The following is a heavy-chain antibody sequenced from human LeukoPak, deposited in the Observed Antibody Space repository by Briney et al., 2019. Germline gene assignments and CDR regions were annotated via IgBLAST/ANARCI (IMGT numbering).Heavy chain of an antibody. V-gene: IGHV3-21*01. Sequence: GGSLRLSCAASGFTFSSYAMHWVRQAPGKGLEWVSSISSSSSYIYYADSVKGRFTISRDNAKNSLYLQMNSLRAEDTAVYYCARAGGSGSYYQAYWGQGTLVTVSS. J-gene: IGHJ4*02. D-gene: IGHD3-10*01. CDR3: ARAGGSGSYYQAY. CDR1: GFTFSSYA. CDR2: ISSSSSYI.